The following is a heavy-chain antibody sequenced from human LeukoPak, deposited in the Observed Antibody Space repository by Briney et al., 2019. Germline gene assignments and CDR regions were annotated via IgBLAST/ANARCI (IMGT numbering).Heavy chain of an antibody. J-gene: IGHJ4*02. V-gene: IGHV3-23*01. Sequence: GGSLRLSCAASGFTFSSYAMSWVRQAPGKGLEWVSSIGGSGGSTYYADSVKGRFTISRDNSKNTLYLQMNSLRAEDTAVYYCAKVETAAAATLRGFDYWGQGTLVAVSS. CDR3: AKVETAAAATLRGFDY. D-gene: IGHD6-13*01. CDR2: IGGSGGST. CDR1: GFTFSSYA.